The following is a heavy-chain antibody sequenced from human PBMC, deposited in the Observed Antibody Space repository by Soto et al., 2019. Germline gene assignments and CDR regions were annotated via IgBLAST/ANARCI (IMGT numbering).Heavy chain of an antibody. Sequence: QVQLQESGPGLVKPSETLSLNCTVSGDSSSRFYWSWVRQSAGKGLEWIGRIDTSGSTNYNPSLTRPFTMSLDTSKKILSLKMTSVTAAYTAVYYCARDSVAGAMDVWGQGTTVTVSS. CDR3: ARDSVAGAMDV. J-gene: IGHJ6*02. D-gene: IGHD6-19*01. V-gene: IGHV4-4*07. CDR1: GDSSSRFY. CDR2: IDTSGST.